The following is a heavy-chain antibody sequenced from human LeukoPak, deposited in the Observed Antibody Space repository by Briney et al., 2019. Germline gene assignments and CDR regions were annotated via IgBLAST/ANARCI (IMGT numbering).Heavy chain of an antibody. V-gene: IGHV1-8*01. Sequence: GASVTVSFKGSGYTFNTHDITWVRQAAGQGLEWMGWMNPNSGDTAYAQKFQGRVAMTRDPSISTAYMELSSLRSEDTAVYYCARGLGDYYDTSDYYYAVPAHWGQGTLVTVSS. J-gene: IGHJ4*02. CDR2: MNPNSGDT. D-gene: IGHD3-22*01. CDR3: ARGLGDYYDTSDYYYAVPAH. CDR1: GYTFNTHD.